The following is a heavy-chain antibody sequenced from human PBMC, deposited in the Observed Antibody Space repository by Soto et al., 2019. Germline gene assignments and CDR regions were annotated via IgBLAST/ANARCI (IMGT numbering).Heavy chain of an antibody. Sequence: GESLKISCKGSGYSFTSYWIGWVRQMPGKGLEWMGIIYPGDSDTRYSPSFQGQVTISADKSISTAYLQWSSLKASDTAMYYCARHFFNRYYYYYYMDVWGKGTTVTVSS. CDR3: ARHFFNRYYYYYYMDV. CDR2: IYPGDSDT. J-gene: IGHJ6*03. CDR1: GYSFTSYW. D-gene: IGHD3-3*01. V-gene: IGHV5-51*01.